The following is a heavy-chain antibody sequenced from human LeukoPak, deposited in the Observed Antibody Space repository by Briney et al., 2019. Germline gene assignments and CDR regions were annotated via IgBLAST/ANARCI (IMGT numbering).Heavy chain of an antibody. CDR1: GFTFSSYE. V-gene: IGHV3-23*01. J-gene: IGHJ4*02. D-gene: IGHD1-1*01. CDR3: AKTPYSKGNGNFDY. CDR2: ISGSGGST. Sequence: LPGGSLRLSCAASGFTFSSYEMNWVRQAPGKGLEWVSAISGSGGSTYYADSVKGRFTISRDNSKNTLYLQMNSLRAEDTAVYYCAKTPYSKGNGNFDYWGQGTLVTVSS.